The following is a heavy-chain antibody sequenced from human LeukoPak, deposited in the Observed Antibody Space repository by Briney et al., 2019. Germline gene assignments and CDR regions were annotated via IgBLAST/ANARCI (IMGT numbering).Heavy chain of an antibody. D-gene: IGHD6-13*01. J-gene: IGHJ4*02. CDR1: GFIVRGNY. CDR3: ARGAAAPSPLDY. V-gene: IGHV3-53*01. Sequence: GGSLRLSCAASGFIVRGNYMSWVRQAPGVGLEWVSIIYSGDSTYYADSVKGRFTISRDNSKNTLYLQMKSLRAEDTAVYYCARGAAAPSPLDYWGQGTPVTVSS. CDR2: IYSGDST.